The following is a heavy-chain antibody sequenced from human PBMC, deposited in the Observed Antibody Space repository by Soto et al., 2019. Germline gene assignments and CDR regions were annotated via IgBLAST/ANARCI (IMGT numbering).Heavy chain of an antibody. J-gene: IGHJ5*02. V-gene: IGHV1-69*06. CDR1: GGTFSSYV. CDR2: IIPMYGTV. CDR3: ARDLGGCSGGSCRYNWFDP. D-gene: IGHD2-15*01. Sequence: SVKVTCKASGGTFSSYVIIWVRQAAGQGPEWMGGIIPMYGTVNYAQKFQDRVTIIADTSTSTAYMELSSLRSEDTAVYYCARDLGGCSGGSCRYNWFDPWGQGTLVTVSS.